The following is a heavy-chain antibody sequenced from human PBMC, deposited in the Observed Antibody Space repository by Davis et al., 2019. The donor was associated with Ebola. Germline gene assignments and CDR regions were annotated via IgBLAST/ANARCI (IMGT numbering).Heavy chain of an antibody. CDR1: GFTFSNHA. CDR3: AKGPNIAARMFDS. V-gene: IGHV3-30*18. CDR2: ISHDGANH. Sequence: GGSLRLSCETSGFTFSNHAMHWVRQAPGKGLEWVAIISHDGANHDYAVSVTGRFIVSRDNSKNTLYLQMNSLRPEDTAVYRCAKGPNIAARMFDSWGQGILLTVSS. J-gene: IGHJ5*01. D-gene: IGHD6-6*01.